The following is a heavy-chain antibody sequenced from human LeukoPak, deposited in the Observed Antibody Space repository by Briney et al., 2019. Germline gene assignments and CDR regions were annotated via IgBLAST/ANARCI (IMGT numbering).Heavy chain of an antibody. V-gene: IGHV1-2*02. CDR1: GYTFTSYY. D-gene: IGHD1-26*01. J-gene: IGHJ3*02. CDR3: ARDRGSYFSAAFDI. Sequence: SVKVSCKASGYTFTSYYIHWVRQAPGQGLEGMGWINPNSGGTNYAQKFQGRVTMTRDTSISTAYMELSRLRSDDPAVYYCARDRGSYFSAAFDIWGQGKMVTVSS. CDR2: INPNSGGT.